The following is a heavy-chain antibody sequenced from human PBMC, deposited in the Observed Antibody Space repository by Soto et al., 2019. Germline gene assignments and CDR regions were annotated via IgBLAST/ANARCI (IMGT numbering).Heavy chain of an antibody. CDR3: VGARRGGYYDSSGYPDFDY. V-gene: IGHV1-24*01. CDR1: GYTFTSYA. Sequence: EASVKVSCKASGYTFTSYAMHWVRQAPGKGLEWMGGFDPEDGETIYAQKFQGRVTMTEDTSTDTAYMELSSLRSEDTAVYYCVGARRGGYYDSSGYPDFDYWGQGTLVTVSS. CDR2: FDPEDGET. D-gene: IGHD3-22*01. J-gene: IGHJ4*02.